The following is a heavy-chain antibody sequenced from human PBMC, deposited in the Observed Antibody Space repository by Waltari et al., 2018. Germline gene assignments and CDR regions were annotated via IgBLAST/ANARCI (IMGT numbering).Heavy chain of an antibody. CDR2: IYYSGST. CDR3: ARVDRGFDAFDI. D-gene: IGHD3-10*01. V-gene: IGHV4-39*07. J-gene: IGHJ3*02. CDR1: GGSISSSSYY. Sequence: QLQLQESGPGLVKPSETLSLTCTVSGGSISSSSYYWGWLRQPPGKGLEWIGSIYYSGSTYYNPSLKSRVTISVDTSKNQFSLKLSSVTAADTAVYYCARVDRGFDAFDIWGQGTMVTVSS.